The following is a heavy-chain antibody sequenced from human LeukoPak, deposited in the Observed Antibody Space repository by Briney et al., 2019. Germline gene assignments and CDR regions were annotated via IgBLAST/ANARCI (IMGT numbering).Heavy chain of an antibody. CDR2: ISAYNGNT. J-gene: IGHJ4*02. CDR1: GYTFTSYG. CDR3: ARGNLRNARKFDFDY. V-gene: IGHV1-18*01. Sequence: GASVKVSCKASGYTFTSYGISWVRQAPGQGLEWMGWISAYNGNTNYAQKLQGRVTMTTDTSTSTAYMELRSLRSDDTAVYYCARGNLRNARKFDFDYWGQGTLVTVSS. D-gene: IGHD5/OR15-5a*01.